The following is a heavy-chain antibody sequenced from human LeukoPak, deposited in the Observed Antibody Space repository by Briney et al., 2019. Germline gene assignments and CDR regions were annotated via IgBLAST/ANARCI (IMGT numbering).Heavy chain of an antibody. V-gene: IGHV1-69*13. J-gene: IGHJ3*02. Sequence: GASVKVSCKASGGTFSSYAISWVRQAPGQGLEWMGGIIPIFGTANYAQKFQGGVTITADESTSTAYMELSSLRSEDTAVYYCATRYYYGSGKAFDIWGQGTMVTVSS. D-gene: IGHD3-10*01. CDR1: GGTFSSYA. CDR2: IIPIFGTA. CDR3: ATRYYYGSGKAFDI.